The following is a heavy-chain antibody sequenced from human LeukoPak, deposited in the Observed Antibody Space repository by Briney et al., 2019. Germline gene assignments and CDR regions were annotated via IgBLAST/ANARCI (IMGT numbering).Heavy chain of an antibody. CDR1: GYSFTSYW. CDR3: ARGGYCSSTSCDGNTFDY. Sequence: GESLQISCKGSGYSFTSYWIGWVRQMPGKGLEWMGIIYPGDSDTRYSPSFQGQVTISADKSISTAYLQWSSLKASDTAMYYCARGGYCSSTSCDGNTFDYWGQGTLVTVSS. CDR2: IYPGDSDT. J-gene: IGHJ4*02. V-gene: IGHV5-51*01. D-gene: IGHD2-2*01.